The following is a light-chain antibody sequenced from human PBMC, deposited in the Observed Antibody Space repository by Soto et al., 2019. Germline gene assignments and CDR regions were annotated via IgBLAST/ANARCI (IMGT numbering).Light chain of an antibody. CDR2: EVN. V-gene: IGLV2-8*01. CDR1: SSDVGAYAY. CDR3: SSYAGSNNVV. Sequence: QSALTQPPSASGSPGQSVTISCTGTSSDVGAYAYVSWYQQHPGKAPKLMIYEVNKRPSGVPDRFSGSKSGNMASPTVSGLQAEDEAEYYCSSYAGSNNVVFGAGTKLTVL. J-gene: IGLJ2*01.